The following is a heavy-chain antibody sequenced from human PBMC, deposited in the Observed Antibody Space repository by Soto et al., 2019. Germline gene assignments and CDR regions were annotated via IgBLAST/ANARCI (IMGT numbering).Heavy chain of an antibody. Sequence: EVQLVESGGGLVQPGRSLRLSCAASGFTFDDYAMHWVRQAPGKGLEWVSGISWNVGSIAYADSVKGRFTISRDNAKNSRYLQMNSLRAEDTALYYCATGVAACYYFDYCGQGTLVTVSS. CDR2: ISWNVGSI. J-gene: IGHJ4*02. CDR1: GFTFDDYA. CDR3: ATGVAACYYFDY. D-gene: IGHD3-3*01. V-gene: IGHV3-9*01.